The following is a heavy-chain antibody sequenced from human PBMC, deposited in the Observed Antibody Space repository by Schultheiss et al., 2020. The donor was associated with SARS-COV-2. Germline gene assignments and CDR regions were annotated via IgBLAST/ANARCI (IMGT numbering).Heavy chain of an antibody. CDR2: IYYSGST. Sequence: SETLSLTCTVSGGSISIYYWSWIRQPPGKGLEWIGYIYYSGSTNYNPSLKSRVTISVDTSKNQFSLKLSSVTAADTAVYYCARDRSGYPPRYGMDVWGQGTTVTVSS. J-gene: IGHJ6*02. D-gene: IGHD3-22*01. V-gene: IGHV4-59*01. CDR3: ARDRSGYPPRYGMDV. CDR1: GGSISIYY.